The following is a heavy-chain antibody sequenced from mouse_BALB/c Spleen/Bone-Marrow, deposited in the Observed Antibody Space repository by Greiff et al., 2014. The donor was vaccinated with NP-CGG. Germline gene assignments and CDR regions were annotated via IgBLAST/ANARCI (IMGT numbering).Heavy chain of an antibody. CDR3: DSYYYGSSTFAY. CDR2: IDPANGNT. J-gene: IGHJ3*01. D-gene: IGHD1-1*01. CDR1: GFNIKDTY. Sequence: VQLQQSGAELVKPGASVKLSCTASGFNIKDTYMHWVKQRPEQGLEWIGRIDPANGNTKYDPKFQGKATITADTSSNTAYLQLSSLTSEDTAVYYCDSYYYGSSTFAYWGQGTLVTVSA. V-gene: IGHV14-3*02.